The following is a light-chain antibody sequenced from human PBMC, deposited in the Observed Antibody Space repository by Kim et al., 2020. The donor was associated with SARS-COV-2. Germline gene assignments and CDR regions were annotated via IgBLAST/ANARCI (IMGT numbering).Light chain of an antibody. Sequence: TSSCTGSSYNVGAGYDVHWYQQLPGEAPKLLISGNTHRPSGIPDRFSASKSGSSASLAIDGLQVEDEADYFCQSYDPSLSNPYVFGTGTKVTVL. CDR1: SYNVGAGYD. CDR3: QSYDPSLSNPYV. V-gene: IGLV1-40*01. J-gene: IGLJ1*01. CDR2: GNT.